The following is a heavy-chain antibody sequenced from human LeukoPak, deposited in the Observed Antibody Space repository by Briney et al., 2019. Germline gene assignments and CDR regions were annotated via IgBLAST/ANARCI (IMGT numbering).Heavy chain of an antibody. D-gene: IGHD5-18*01. J-gene: IGHJ4*02. CDR2: ISYDGSNK. CDR1: GFTFSSYA. Sequence: PGRSLRLSCAASGFTFSSYAMHWVRQAPGKGLEWVAVISYDGSNKYYADSVKGRFTISRDNSKNTLYLQMNSLRVEDTAVYYCARDVDTDSYYFDYWGQGTLVTVSS. V-gene: IGHV3-30-3*01. CDR3: ARDVDTDSYYFDY.